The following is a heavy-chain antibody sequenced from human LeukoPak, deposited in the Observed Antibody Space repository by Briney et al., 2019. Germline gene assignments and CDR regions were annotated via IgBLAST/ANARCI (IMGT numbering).Heavy chain of an antibody. Sequence: GRSLRLSCAASGLTFDVYAVHWVRQAPGKGLEWVSGITWSNGEIAYADSVKGRFTISRDNAKMYLQMNSLRTEDTAVYYCAKSLRNGSGWASDYWGQGTLVTVPS. CDR3: AKSLRNGSGWASDY. J-gene: IGHJ4*02. D-gene: IGHD6-19*01. CDR1: GLTFDVYA. CDR2: ITWSNGEI. V-gene: IGHV3-9*01.